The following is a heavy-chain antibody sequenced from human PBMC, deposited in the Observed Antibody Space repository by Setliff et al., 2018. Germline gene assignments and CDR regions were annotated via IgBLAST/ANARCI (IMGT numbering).Heavy chain of an antibody. CDR1: GYTLSNSI. J-gene: IGHJ4*02. CDR3: LRLVRYCTKIACQATSGDEV. Sequence: ASVKVSCKASGYTLSNSILSWVRQAPGQGLEWVGWISAYNGKTYSAQKFQDRVTLTTHTSTNMGYLELRNLRSDDTAVYYCLRLVRYCTKIACQATSGDEVWGLGTLVTVSS. CDR2: ISAYNGKT. V-gene: IGHV1-18*01. D-gene: IGHD2-8*01.